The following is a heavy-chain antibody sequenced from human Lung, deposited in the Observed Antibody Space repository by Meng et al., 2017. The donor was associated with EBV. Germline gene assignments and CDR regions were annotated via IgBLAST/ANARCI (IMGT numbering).Heavy chain of an antibody. CDR1: GGSISRTNW. J-gene: IGHJ4*02. Sequence: QVPVQESGPVLVRPSGTLFLTCTVSGGSISRTNWWSWVRQPPGKGLEWIAEISHSGDTTYNPFLKSRVTISLDKSNNQLSLKLSSVTAADTAVYYCARVYVWGTNREPFDYWGQGTLVTVSS. CDR3: ARVYVWGTNREPFDY. CDR2: ISHSGDT. V-gene: IGHV4-4*02. D-gene: IGHD3-16*02.